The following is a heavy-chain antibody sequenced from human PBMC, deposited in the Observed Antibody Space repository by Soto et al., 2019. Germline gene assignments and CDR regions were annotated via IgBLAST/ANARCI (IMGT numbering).Heavy chain of an antibody. D-gene: IGHD4-17*01. Sequence: SETLSLTCAVSSGSISSSNWWSWVRQPPGKGLEWIGEIYHSGSTNYNPSLKSRVTISVDKSKNQFSLKLSSVTAADTAVYYCARSGYDYGDPEIKAFDYWGQGTLVTVSS. J-gene: IGHJ4*02. CDR3: ARSGYDYGDPEIKAFDY. CDR2: IYHSGST. CDR1: SGSISSSNW. V-gene: IGHV4-4*02.